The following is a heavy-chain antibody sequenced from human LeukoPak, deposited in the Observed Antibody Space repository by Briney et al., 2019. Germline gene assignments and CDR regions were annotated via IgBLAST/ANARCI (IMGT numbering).Heavy chain of an antibody. J-gene: IGHJ6*02. Sequence: SETLSLTCAVYGGSFSGYYWSWIRQPPGKGLEWIGEINHSGSTNYNPSLKSRVTISVDTSKNQFSLKLSSVTAADTAVYYCARALQLWSFYYYYYGMDVWGQGTTVTVSS. D-gene: IGHD5-18*01. CDR2: INHSGST. V-gene: IGHV4-34*01. CDR3: ARALQLWSFYYYYYGMDV. CDR1: GGSFSGYY.